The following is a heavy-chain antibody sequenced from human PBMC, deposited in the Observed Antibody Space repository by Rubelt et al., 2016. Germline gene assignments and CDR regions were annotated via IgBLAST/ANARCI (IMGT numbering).Heavy chain of an antibody. CDR1: GFSLSSRGVA. CDR2: IYWDDDI. J-gene: IGHJ6*02. Sequence: QITLKESGPTLVTPTQTLTLTCTFSGFSLSSRGVAVGWIRQPPGKALEWLSVIYWDDDIRHSPSLESRLAITKDTSKNQGVLTITDMDPVDTATYYGAHTTASRNYAMDVWGQGTTVTVSS. CDR3: AHTTASRNYAMDV. V-gene: IGHV2-5*02.